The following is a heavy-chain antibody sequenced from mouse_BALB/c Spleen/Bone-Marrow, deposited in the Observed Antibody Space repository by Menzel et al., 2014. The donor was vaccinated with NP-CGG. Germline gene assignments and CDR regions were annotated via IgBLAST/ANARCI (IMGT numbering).Heavy chain of an antibody. CDR1: GYTFTTYT. Sequence: QVHVKQSGAELARPGASVKMSCKASGYTFTTYTIHWMKQRPGQGLEWIGYIIPSSGYTKYNQKFKDKATLTADKSSSTAYMQLSSLTPEDSAVYYCAIRYYAMDYWGQGTSVTVSS. CDR2: IIPSSGYT. D-gene: IGHD1-1*01. CDR3: AIRYYAMDY. J-gene: IGHJ4*01. V-gene: IGHV1-4*01.